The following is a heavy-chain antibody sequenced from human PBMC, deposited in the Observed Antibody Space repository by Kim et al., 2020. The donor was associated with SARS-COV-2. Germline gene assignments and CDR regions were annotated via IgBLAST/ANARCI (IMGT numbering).Heavy chain of an antibody. D-gene: IGHD2-2*01. V-gene: IGHV3-23*01. J-gene: IGHJ4*02. CDR3: AKFAVVPAAMYPDY. Sequence: ADSVKGRFTISRDNSKNTLYLQMNSLRAEDTAVYYCAKFAVVPAAMYPDYWGQGTLVTVSS.